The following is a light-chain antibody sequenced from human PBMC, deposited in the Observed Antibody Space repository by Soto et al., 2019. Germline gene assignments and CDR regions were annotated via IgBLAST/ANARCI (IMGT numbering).Light chain of an antibody. CDR2: DTS. CDR3: HQRSNWWT. V-gene: IGKV3-11*01. J-gene: IGKJ1*01. CDR1: QSLSSS. Sequence: PGERATLSCRASQSLSSSLAWYQQKPGQAPRVLIYDTSSRATGIPARFSGSGSGTDFTPTISSLEPEDSAVYYCHQRSNWWTFGQGTKVDIK.